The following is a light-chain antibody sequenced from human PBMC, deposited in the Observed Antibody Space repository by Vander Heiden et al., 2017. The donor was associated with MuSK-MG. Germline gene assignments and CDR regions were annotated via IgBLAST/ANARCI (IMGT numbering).Light chain of an antibody. CDR1: QNISSY. CDR3: QQDNNYPIP. CDR2: AAS. J-gene: IGKJ4*01. Sequence: EKLMTQSPATVSVCAGERGTLTCRASQNISSYLAWYQQKPGQAPRLLIYAASTMPSGIPARFSGSGSGTEFTLTISSLQSEDSAVYYCQQDNNYPIPFGGGTKVEIK. V-gene: IGKV3-15*01.